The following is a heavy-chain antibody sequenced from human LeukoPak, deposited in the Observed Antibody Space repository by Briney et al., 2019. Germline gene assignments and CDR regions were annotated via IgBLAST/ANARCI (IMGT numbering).Heavy chain of an antibody. J-gene: IGHJ4*02. D-gene: IGHD3-9*01. CDR3: ARLDWPREYYFDY. CDR1: GGSISSYY. V-gene: IGHV4-4*09. Sequence: PSETLSLTCTVSGGSISSYYWSWIRQPPGKGLEWIGYIYTSGSTNYNPSLKSRVTISVDTSKNQSSLKLSSVTAADTAVYYCARLDWPREYYFDYWGQGTLVTVSS. CDR2: IYTSGST.